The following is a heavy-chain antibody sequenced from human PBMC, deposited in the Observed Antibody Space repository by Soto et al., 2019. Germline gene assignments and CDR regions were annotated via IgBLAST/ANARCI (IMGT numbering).Heavy chain of an antibody. V-gene: IGHV3-7*03. CDR2: IKQDGSEN. J-gene: IGHJ4*02. CDR1: GVTFSSYW. CDR3: VRDFEGSYGYGPFDY. Sequence: HPGGSLRLSXAASGVTFSSYWMTWVWKRPPKGLEWVANIKQDGSENYYVDSVRGRFTISRDNAKNSLYLQMNSLRAEDTAVYYCVRDFEGSYGYGPFDYWGQGTLVTVSS. D-gene: IGHD5-18*01.